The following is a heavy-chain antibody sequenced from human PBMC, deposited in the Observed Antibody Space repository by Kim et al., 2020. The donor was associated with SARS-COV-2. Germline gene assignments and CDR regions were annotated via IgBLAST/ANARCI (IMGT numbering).Heavy chain of an antibody. V-gene: IGHV3-23*01. CDR2: LRGSGRHA. D-gene: IGHD3-22*01. CDR3: AKSIDTGGYNFERGGDH. Sequence: GGSLRLSCAASGFTFRIYAMSWVRQPPGKGLQWVSSLRGSGRHAYYADSVKGRFTISRDNSRKMLWLQMRSLRADDTAIYYCAKSIDTGGYNFERGGDHWSQGTRVTVSS. CDR1: GFTFRIYA. J-gene: IGHJ4*02.